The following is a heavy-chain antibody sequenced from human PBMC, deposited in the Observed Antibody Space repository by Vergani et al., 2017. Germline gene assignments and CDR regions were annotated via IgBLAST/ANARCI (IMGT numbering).Heavy chain of an antibody. CDR3: ASGTSRGSY. D-gene: IGHD3-10*01. J-gene: IGHJ4*02. CDR1: GFIFSSYL. V-gene: IGHV3-7*01. CDR2: IKEDGSEK. Sequence: EVQLVESGGGLVQPGGPLRLSCAASGFIFSSYLMHWVRKAPGKGLEWVAAIKEDGSEKQYVDSVKGRFTISRDNAKKAPYLQMNSLRGEDTAVYDCASGTSRGSYWGQGTLVTVSS.